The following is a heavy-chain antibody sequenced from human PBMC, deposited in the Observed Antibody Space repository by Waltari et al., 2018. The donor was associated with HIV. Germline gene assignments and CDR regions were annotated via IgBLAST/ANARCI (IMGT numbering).Heavy chain of an antibody. CDR3: AKRAGSYYVDY. J-gene: IGHJ4*02. CDR2: ISGSGGST. D-gene: IGHD3-16*02. Sequence: EVQLLESGGSLVQPGGSLRLSCAASGFTFSSYAMSWVRQAPGKGLEWVSGISGSGGSTYYADSVKGRFTISRDNSKNTLYLQMNSLRAEDTAIYFCAKRAGSYYVDYWGQGTLVTVSS. CDR1: GFTFSSYA. V-gene: IGHV3-23*01.